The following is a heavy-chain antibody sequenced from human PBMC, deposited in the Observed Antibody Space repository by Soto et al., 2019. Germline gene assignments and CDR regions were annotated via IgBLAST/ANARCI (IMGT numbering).Heavy chain of an antibody. V-gene: IGHV4-31*03. CDR2: IYYSGST. Sequence: QVQLQESGPGLVKPSQTLSLTCTVSGGSISSGGYYWSWIRQHPGKGLEWIWYIYYSGSTYYNPSLKRRVTISVDTSKNQFSLKLSSVTAADTAVYYCARSPEATVTAFDYWGQGTLVTVSS. CDR3: ARSPEATVTAFDY. D-gene: IGHD4-17*01. J-gene: IGHJ4*02. CDR1: GGSISSGGYY.